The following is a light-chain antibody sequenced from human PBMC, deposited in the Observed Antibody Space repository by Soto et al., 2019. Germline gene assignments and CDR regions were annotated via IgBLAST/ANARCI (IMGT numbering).Light chain of an antibody. Sequence: EIVSTQSPGTLSLSPGERATLSCRASQSVISTYLACYQQKPGQAPRRLIYGASSRATGIPDRFSGSGSGTDFTLTIRRLEPEDFAVYYCQQYGSSYPWTFGQGTKVDI. J-gene: IGKJ1*01. V-gene: IGKV3-20*01. CDR3: QQYGSSYPWT. CDR1: QSVISTY. CDR2: GAS.